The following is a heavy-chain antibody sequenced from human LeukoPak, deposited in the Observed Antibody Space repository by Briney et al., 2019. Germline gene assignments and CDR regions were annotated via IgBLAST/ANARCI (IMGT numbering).Heavy chain of an antibody. CDR2: IYHSGTT. CDR1: GDSITTSYY. J-gene: IGHJ3*02. V-gene: IGHV4-38-2*02. Sequence: SETLSLTCSVSGDSITTSYYWTWIRQPPGKGLEWSGSIYHSGTTYYNPSLKSRVTIFVDMSKNQFSLRLNSVTAADTAVYHCARHPPGSRYAFDIWGQGTMVTVSS. CDR3: ARHPPGSRYAFDI.